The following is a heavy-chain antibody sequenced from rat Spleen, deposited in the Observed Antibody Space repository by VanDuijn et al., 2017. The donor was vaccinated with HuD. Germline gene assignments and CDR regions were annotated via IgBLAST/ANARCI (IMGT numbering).Heavy chain of an antibody. CDR1: GFTFSNYG. CDR2: IGPSGGST. V-gene: IGHV5-19*01. D-gene: IGHD4-3*01. J-gene: IGHJ3*01. CDR3: ARLGGLRNWFAY. Sequence: EVQLVESDGGLVQPGRSLKLSCAASGFTFSNYGMHWIRQAPTKGLEWVASIGPSGGSTYYRDSVKGRFTISRDNTKSTLYLQMDSLRSEDTATYFCARLGGLRNWFAYWGQGTLVTVSS.